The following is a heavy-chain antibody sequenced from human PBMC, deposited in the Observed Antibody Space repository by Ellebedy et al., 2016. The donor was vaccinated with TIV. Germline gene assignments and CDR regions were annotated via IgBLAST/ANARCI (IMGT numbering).Heavy chain of an antibody. CDR1: GGSISSSSHY. Sequence: SETLSLTCSVSGGSISSSSHYWGWIRQPPGKGLEWIGSIYYTGCTYYNPSLKRRVTISVDTSKNQFSLNLNSLTAADTAVYYCARQGPSITIVRGVNWFDPWGQGTLVTVSS. CDR2: IYYTGCT. CDR3: ARQGPSITIVRGVNWFDP. V-gene: IGHV4-39*01. D-gene: IGHD3-10*01. J-gene: IGHJ5*02.